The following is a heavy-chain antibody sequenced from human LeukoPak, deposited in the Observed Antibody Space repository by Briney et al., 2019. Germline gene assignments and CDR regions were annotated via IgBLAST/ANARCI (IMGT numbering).Heavy chain of an antibody. CDR2: INPNSGGT. V-gene: IGHV1-2*02. D-gene: IGHD2-15*01. CDR3: TRHGGSVAATPFDY. CDR1: GYTFTGYY. Sequence: ASVKVSCKASGYTFTGYYMHWVRQAPGQGLEWMGWINPNSGGTNYAQKFQGRVTMTRDTSISTAYMELSRLRSDDTAVYYCTRHGGSVAATPFDYWGQGTLVTVSS. J-gene: IGHJ4*02.